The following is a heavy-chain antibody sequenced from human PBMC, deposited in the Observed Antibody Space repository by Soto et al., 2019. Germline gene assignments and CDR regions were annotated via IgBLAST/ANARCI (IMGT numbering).Heavy chain of an antibody. Sequence: GPSVKVSCKASGGTFSSYAISWVRQAPGQGLEWMGGIIPIFGTANYAQKFQGRVTITADESTSTAYMELSSLRSEDTAVYYCARETRDGYNWHAAFDMWGQESMVTVSS. J-gene: IGHJ3*02. D-gene: IGHD5-12*01. CDR3: ARETRDGYNWHAAFDM. CDR2: IIPIFGTA. CDR1: GGTFSSYA. V-gene: IGHV1-69*13.